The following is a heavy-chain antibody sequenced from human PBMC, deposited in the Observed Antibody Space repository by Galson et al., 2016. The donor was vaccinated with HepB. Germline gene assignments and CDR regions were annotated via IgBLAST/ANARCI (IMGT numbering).Heavy chain of an antibody. Sequence: SVKVSCKASGYPSSGYTFINYAISWVRQAPGQGLEWMGWINPYNGNTNYAQKVQGRVAMTTDTSTSTAYMELRSLRSGDTAVYFCARGAHSYCTRTSCPSDYFYYLDVWGNGTTVTVSS. CDR3: ARGAHSYCTRTSCPSDYFYYLDV. D-gene: IGHD2-2*01. CDR2: INPYNGNT. CDR1: GYTFINYA. J-gene: IGHJ6*03. V-gene: IGHV1-18*04.